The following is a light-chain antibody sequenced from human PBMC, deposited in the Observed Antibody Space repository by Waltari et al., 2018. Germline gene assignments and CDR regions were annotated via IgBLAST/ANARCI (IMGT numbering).Light chain of an antibody. Sequence: QAALTQPRSVSGSPGQSVTISCTGSSSDIGGYYSVSWYQQHPGRAPKLIIFEVTTRPSGVSVRFSGSKSGNMASLTISGLQAEDEADYYCTSYAGTSTYLLFGGGTRLAVL. J-gene: IGLJ2*01. CDR3: TSYAGTSTYLL. V-gene: IGLV2-11*01. CDR2: EVT. CDR1: SSDIGGYYS.